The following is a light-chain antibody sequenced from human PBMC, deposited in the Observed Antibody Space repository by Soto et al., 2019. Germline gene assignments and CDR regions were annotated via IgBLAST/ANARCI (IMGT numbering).Light chain of an antibody. V-gene: IGLV3-21*02. Sequence: SSELTPPPSVSVAPGQTARITCGGTNIGSKSVHWYQQKPGQAPVLVVYDDNDRPSGIPERFSGSDSGNTATLTISRVEAGDEADYYCQVWHSGVDWVFGGGTKVTVL. CDR3: QVWHSGVDWV. CDR1: NIGSKS. CDR2: DDN. J-gene: IGLJ2*01.